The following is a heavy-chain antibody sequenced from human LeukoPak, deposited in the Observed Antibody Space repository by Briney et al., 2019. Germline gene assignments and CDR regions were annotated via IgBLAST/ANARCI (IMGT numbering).Heavy chain of an antibody. CDR2: IIPIFGTA. V-gene: IGHV1-69*05. Sequence: SVKVSCKASGGTFSSYAISWVRQAPGQGLEWMGRIIPIFGTANYAQKFQGRVTITTDESTSTAYMELSSLRSEDMAVYYCARGGEDCSSTSCYEDPWFDPWGQGTLVTVSS. J-gene: IGHJ5*02. D-gene: IGHD2-2*01. CDR3: ARGGEDCSSTSCYEDPWFDP. CDR1: GGTFSSYA.